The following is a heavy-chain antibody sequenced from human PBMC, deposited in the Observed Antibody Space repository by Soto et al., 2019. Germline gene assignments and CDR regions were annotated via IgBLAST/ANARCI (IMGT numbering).Heavy chain of an antibody. V-gene: IGHV1-2*04. CDR2: INPNSGGT. CDR3: ARAFRGSYRYDFGSYLAY. J-gene: IGHJ4*02. D-gene: IGHD3-16*02. Sequence: GASVKVSCKASGYTFTGYYMHWVRQAPGQGLEWMGWINPNSGGTNYAQKFQGWVTMTRDTSISTAYMELSRLRSDDTAVYYCARAFRGSYRYDFGSYLAYWGQGTLVPVSS. CDR1: GYTFTGYY.